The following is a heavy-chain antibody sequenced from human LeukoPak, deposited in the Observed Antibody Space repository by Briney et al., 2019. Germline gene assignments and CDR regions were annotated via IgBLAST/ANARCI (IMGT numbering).Heavy chain of an antibody. V-gene: IGHV3-72*01. D-gene: IGHD1-26*01. CDR3: AKGYSGSLTYAFDN. CDR1: GFIFGDHY. J-gene: IGHJ3*02. CDR2: ARNKGNSDIT. Sequence: GGSLRLSCAGSGFIFGDHYIDWVRQAPGKGLEWVGRARNKGNSDITEYAASARGRFTISRDDSKNSLYLQMNSLKSEDTAVYHCAKGYSGSLTYAFDNWGQGTMVTVSS.